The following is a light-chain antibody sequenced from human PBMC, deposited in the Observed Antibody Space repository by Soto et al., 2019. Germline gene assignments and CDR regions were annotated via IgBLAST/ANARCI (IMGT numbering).Light chain of an antibody. V-gene: IGKV1-27*01. J-gene: IGKJ4*01. Sequence: DIQMTQSPSSLSASVGDRVTITCRASQGIRNYLAWYQQKPGKVPKLLIYAASTLQSGVPSRFSGSGSGTGFTLTISSLQPEDVATYYCQKYNNAAHTFGGGTKVEI. CDR2: AAS. CDR3: QKYNNAAHT. CDR1: QGIRNY.